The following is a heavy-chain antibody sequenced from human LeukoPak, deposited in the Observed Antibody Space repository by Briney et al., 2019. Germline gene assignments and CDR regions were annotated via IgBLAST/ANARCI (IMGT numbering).Heavy chain of an antibody. CDR2: ISSAGDNT. CDR3: ARDLAVS. CDR1: EFTFSTFA. J-gene: IGHJ4*02. Sequence: GGSLNPSWPAVEFTFSTFAMSWFRQAPGKGLEWVSSISSAGDNTYSADSVKGRFTISRDNSKNTLFLQMTSLRADDTAVYYCARDLAVSWGQGTLVTVSS. V-gene: IGHV3-23*01.